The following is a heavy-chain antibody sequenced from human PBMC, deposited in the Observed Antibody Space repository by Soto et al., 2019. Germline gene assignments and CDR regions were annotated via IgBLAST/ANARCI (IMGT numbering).Heavy chain of an antibody. V-gene: IGHV4-59*01. Sequence: SETLSLTCTVSGGSISSYYWSWIRQPPGKGLEWIGYIYYSGSTNYNPSLKSRVTISVDTSKNQFSLKLSSVTAADTAVYYCARVECSGGSCYGVFDFRGQGTSVTVS. CDR3: ARVECSGGSCYGVFDF. D-gene: IGHD2-15*01. CDR1: GGSISSYY. J-gene: IGHJ3*01. CDR2: IYYSGST.